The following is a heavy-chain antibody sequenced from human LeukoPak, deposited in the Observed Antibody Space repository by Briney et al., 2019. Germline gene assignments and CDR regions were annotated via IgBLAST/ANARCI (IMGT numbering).Heavy chain of an antibody. Sequence: SETLSLTCTVSGGSISGSYWYWIRQPPGKGLEWIGYIHYSGSTNYNPSLKSRVTTSVDTSKKQFSLKLRSVTAADTAVYYCARSVSWGLLVRDDAFDIWGQGTMVTVSS. CDR2: IHYSGST. V-gene: IGHV4-59*08. J-gene: IGHJ3*02. D-gene: IGHD2-21*01. CDR3: ARSVSWGLLVRDDAFDI. CDR1: GGSISGSY.